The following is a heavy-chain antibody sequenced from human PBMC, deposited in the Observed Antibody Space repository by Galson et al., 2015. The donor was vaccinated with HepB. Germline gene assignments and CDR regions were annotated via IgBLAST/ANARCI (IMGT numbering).Heavy chain of an antibody. CDR3: AAGETTYYYDSSGYHS. J-gene: IGHJ4*02. Sequence: GFTFSSSAMQWVRQARGQRLEWIGWIVVGSGNTDYAQKFQERATITRDMSTSTAYMELSSLTSEDTAMYYCAAGETTYYYDSSGYHSWGQRTLVAVSS. V-gene: IGHV1-58*02. CDR2: IVVGSGNT. CDR1: GFTFSSSA. D-gene: IGHD3-22*01.